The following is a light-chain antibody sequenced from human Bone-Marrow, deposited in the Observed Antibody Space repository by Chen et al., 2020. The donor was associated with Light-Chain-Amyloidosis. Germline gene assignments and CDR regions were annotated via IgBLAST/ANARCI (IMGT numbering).Light chain of an antibody. CDR1: SGSIATNY. CDR3: QSYQGSSQGV. J-gene: IGLJ3*02. Sequence: NFMLPQPHSVSESPGKTVIISCTRRSGSIATNYVQWYQQLPGRSPTPVIYEDDQRPSGVPARFSGSIDRSSNSASLTISGLKTEDEADYYCQSYQGSSQGVFGGGTKLTVL. CDR2: EDD. V-gene: IGLV6-57*01.